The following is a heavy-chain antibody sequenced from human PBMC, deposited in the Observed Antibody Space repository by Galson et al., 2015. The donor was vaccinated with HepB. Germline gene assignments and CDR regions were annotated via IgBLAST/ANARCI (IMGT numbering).Heavy chain of an antibody. V-gene: IGHV3-48*01. Sequence: SLRLSCAASGFTFRSYSMNWVRQAPGKGLEWLSYISSSSNTIHYADSVKGRFTISRDNAKNSLCLQMNSLRAEDTAVYYCARDPRPYCSSTSCYIYWGQGTLVTVSS. D-gene: IGHD2-2*02. J-gene: IGHJ4*02. CDR1: GFTFRSYS. CDR2: ISSSSNTI. CDR3: ARDPRPYCSSTSCYIY.